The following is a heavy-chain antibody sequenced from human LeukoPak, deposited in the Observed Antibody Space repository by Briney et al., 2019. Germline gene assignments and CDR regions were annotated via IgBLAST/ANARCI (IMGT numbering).Heavy chain of an antibody. CDR2: ISYDGSNK. CDR1: GFTFSSYG. J-gene: IGHJ4*02. D-gene: IGHD6-25*01. CDR3: VGQRLALY. V-gene: IGHV3-30*03. Sequence: GGSLRLSCAASGFTFSSYGMHWVRQAPGKGLEWVAVISYDGSNKYYADSVKGRFTISRDNSKNTLYLQMNSLRAEDTAVYYCVGQRLALYWGQGTLVTVSS.